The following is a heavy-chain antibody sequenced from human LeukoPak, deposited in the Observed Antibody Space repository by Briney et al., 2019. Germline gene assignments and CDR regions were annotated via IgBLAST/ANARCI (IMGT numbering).Heavy chain of an antibody. CDR1: GFTFSSYS. CDR2: ISSSSSYI. CDR3: ASPAPDSDYGMDV. V-gene: IGHV3-21*01. J-gene: IGHJ6*02. Sequence: PGGSVTLSCSASGFTFSSYSVNWVGQAPGKGLEWVSSISSSSSYIYYADSVKGRFTISRDNAKNSLYLQMNSLRAEDTAVYYCASPAPDSDYGMDVWGQGTTVTVSS. D-gene: IGHD1-14*01.